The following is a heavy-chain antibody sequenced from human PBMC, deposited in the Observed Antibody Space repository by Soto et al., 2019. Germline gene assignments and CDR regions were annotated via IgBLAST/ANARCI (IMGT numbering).Heavy chain of an antibody. CDR3: AREYSSGWSGY. D-gene: IGHD6-19*01. J-gene: IGHJ4*02. Sequence: QVHLVQSGAEVKKPGSSVKVSCKASGGTFSTSGISWVCQAPGQGLEWVGRIVPLLGTANYAQRFQGRVTITADESTSTAYMELSSLRSEDTAVYYCAREYSSGWSGYWGQGTLVAVSS. CDR1: GGTFSTSG. V-gene: IGHV1-69*01. CDR2: IVPLLGTA.